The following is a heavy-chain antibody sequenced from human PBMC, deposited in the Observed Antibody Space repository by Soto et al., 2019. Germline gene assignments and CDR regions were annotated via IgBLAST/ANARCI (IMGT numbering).Heavy chain of an antibody. CDR2: IIPILGTA. D-gene: IGHD2-2*01. CDR3: ARGTWRYCSSPSCFRWFDP. Sequence: SVKVSCKASGGTFSSYAISWVRQAPGQGLEWMGGIIPILGTANYAQKFQGRVTITADESTSTAYMELSSLRSEDTAVYYCARGTWRYCSSPSCFRWFDPWGQGTPVPVSS. CDR1: GGTFSSYA. V-gene: IGHV1-69*13. J-gene: IGHJ5*02.